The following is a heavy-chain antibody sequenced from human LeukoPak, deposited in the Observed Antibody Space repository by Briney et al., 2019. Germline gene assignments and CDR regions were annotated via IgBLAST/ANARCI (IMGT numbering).Heavy chain of an antibody. CDR2: INPYSGDT. CDR3: ARDQWSLTRRWYTSY. CDR1: GYTFTGYH. Sequence: SVKVSCKASGYTFTGYHIHWVRQAPGQGLEWMGRINPYSGDTNFAQKFQGRVTMTRDTSITTAYMDLSRLTPDDTAVYFCARDQWSLTRRWYTSYWGQGTQVTVSS. J-gene: IGHJ4*02. V-gene: IGHV1-2*06. D-gene: IGHD2-2*02.